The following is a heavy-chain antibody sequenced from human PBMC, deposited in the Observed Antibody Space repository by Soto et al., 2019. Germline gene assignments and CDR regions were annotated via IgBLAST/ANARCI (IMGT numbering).Heavy chain of an antibody. D-gene: IGHD3-22*01. CDR1: GFTVSSNY. Sequence: LRLSCAASGFTVSSNYMSWVRQAPGKGLEWVSVIYSGGSTYYADSVKGRFTISRDNSKNTLYLQMNSLRAEDTAVYYCARLYDSSGYALDYWGQGTLVTVSS. CDR2: IYSGGST. CDR3: ARLYDSSGYALDY. V-gene: IGHV3-53*01. J-gene: IGHJ4*02.